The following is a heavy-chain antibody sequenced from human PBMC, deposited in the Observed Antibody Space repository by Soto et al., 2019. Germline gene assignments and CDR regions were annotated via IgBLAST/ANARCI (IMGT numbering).Heavy chain of an antibody. CDR3: ARHQGQYYDFWSGYWTYYYGMDV. V-gene: IGHV5-51*01. CDR2: IYPGDSDT. CDR1: GYSFTSYW. D-gene: IGHD3-3*01. Sequence: PGESLKISCKGSGYSFTSYWIGWVRQMPGKGLEWMGIIYPGDSDTRYSPSFQGQVTISDDKSISTAYLQWSSLKASDTAMYYCARHQGQYYDFWSGYWTYYYGMDVWGQGTTVTV. J-gene: IGHJ6*02.